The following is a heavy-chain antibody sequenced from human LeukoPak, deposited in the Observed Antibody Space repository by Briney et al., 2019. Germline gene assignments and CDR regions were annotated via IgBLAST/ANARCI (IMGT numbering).Heavy chain of an antibody. J-gene: IGHJ4*02. Sequence: GASVKVSCKASGGTFSSYAISWVRQAPGQGLEWMGGIIPIFGTANYAQKFQGRVTITADKSTSTAYMELSSLRSEDTAVYYCARAPRVGIAAHGDGIYFDYWGQGTLVTVSS. CDR1: GGTFSSYA. D-gene: IGHD6-13*01. CDR3: ARAPRVGIAAHGDGIYFDY. CDR2: IIPIFGTA. V-gene: IGHV1-69*06.